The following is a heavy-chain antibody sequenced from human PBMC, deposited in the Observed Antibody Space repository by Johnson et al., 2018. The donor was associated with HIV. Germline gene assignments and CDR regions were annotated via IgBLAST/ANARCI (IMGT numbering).Heavy chain of an antibody. CDR1: GFTFSSYA. Sequence: VQLVESGGGVVQPGRSLRLSCAASGFTFSSYAMSWVRQAPGKGLEWVSAISGSGGSTYYADSVKGRFTISRDNSKNTLYLQMNSLSAEDTAVYYCARAPEVRGIDAVDIWGQGTMVTVS. CDR3: ARAPEVRGIDAVDI. D-gene: IGHD3-10*01. CDR2: ISGSGGST. V-gene: IGHV3-23*04. J-gene: IGHJ3*02.